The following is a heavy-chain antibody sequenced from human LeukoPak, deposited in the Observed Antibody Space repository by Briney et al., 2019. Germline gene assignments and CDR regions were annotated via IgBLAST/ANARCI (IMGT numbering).Heavy chain of an antibody. CDR2: INHSGST. D-gene: IGHD1-26*01. V-gene: IGHV4-34*01. Sequence: WIGEINHSGSTNYNPSLKSRVTISVDTSKNQFSLKLSSVTAADTAVYYCARQNSGRSFDYWGQGTLVTVSS. J-gene: IGHJ4*02. CDR3: ARQNSGRSFDY.